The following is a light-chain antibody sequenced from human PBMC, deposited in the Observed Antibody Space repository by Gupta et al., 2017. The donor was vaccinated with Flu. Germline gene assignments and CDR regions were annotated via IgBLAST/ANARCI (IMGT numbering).Light chain of an antibody. CDR3: SSYTSGSTFYV. J-gene: IGLJ1*01. Sequence: QSALTQPASVSGSPGQSITISCSGTSSDVGRSDSVSWYQQHPGRAPKLIIFDVTNRPSGGSSRSSGSKSGNTASMTISGLQAEDETDYYCSSYTSGSTFYVFGTGTKVTVL. CDR1: SSDVGRSDS. CDR2: DVT. V-gene: IGLV2-14*03.